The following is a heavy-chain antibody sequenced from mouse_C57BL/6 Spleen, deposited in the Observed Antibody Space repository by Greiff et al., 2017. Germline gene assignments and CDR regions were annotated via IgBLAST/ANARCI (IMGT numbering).Heavy chain of an antibody. CDR3: TQGFTTVVARAY. Sequence: EVQLVESGAELVRPGASVKLSCTASGFNINDYYMHWVKQRPEQGLEWIGRIDPEDGDTEYATKFQGKATMTADTSSNTAYLQLSSLTSEDTAVYYCTQGFTTVVARAYWGQGTLVTVSA. CDR1: GFNINDYY. J-gene: IGHJ3*01. V-gene: IGHV14-1*01. CDR2: IDPEDGDT. D-gene: IGHD1-1*01.